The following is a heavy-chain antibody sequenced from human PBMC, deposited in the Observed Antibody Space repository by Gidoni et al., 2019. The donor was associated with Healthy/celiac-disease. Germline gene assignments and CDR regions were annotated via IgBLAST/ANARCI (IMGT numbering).Heavy chain of an antibody. V-gene: IGHV6-1*01. Sequence: QVQLQQSGPGLVKPSQTLSLTCAISGDSVSSNSAAWNWIRQSPSRGLEWLGRTYYRSKWYNDYAVSVKSRITINPDTSKNQFSLQLNSVTPEDTAVYYCARATRSSSWYGDYYYGMDVWGQGTTVTVSS. CDR2: TYYRSKWYN. CDR1: GDSVSSNSAA. J-gene: IGHJ6*02. D-gene: IGHD6-13*01. CDR3: ARATRSSSWYGDYYYGMDV.